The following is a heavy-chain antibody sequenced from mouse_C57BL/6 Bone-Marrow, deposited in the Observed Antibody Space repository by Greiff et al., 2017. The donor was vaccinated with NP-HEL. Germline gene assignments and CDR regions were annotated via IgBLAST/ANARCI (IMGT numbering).Heavy chain of an antibody. V-gene: IGHV1-64*01. CDR2: IHPNSGST. D-gene: IGHD2-3*01. J-gene: IGHJ3*01. CDR1: GYTFTSYW. CDR3: ARLIYDGSPWFAY. Sequence: VQLQQPGAELVKPGASVKLSCKASGYTFTSYWMPWVKQRPGQGLEWIGMIHPNSGSTNYNEKFKSKATLTVDKSSSTAYMQLSSLTSEDSAVYYCARLIYDGSPWFAYWGQGTLVTVSA.